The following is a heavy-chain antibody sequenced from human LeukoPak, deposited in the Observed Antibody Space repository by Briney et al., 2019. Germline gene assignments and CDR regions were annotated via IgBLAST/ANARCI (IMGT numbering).Heavy chain of an antibody. CDR2: INHSGST. Sequence: PSETLSLTCAVYGGSFSGYYWSWIRQPPGKGLEWIGEINHSGSTNYNPSLKSRVTISVDTSKNQFSLKLSSVTAADTAVYYCARGARWMEYQLTPFDYWGQGTLVTVSS. CDR3: ARGARWMEYQLTPFDY. V-gene: IGHV4-34*01. D-gene: IGHD2-2*01. CDR1: GGSFSGYY. J-gene: IGHJ4*02.